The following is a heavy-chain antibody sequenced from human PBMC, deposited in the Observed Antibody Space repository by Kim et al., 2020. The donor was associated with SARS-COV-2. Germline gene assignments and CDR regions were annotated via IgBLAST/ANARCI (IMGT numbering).Heavy chain of an antibody. V-gene: IGHV3-33*05. CDR3: ARGYSSGWLLDY. D-gene: IGHD6-19*01. CDR2: ISYDGSNK. CDR1: GFTFSSYG. J-gene: IGHJ4*02. Sequence: GGSLRLSCAASGFTFSSYGMHWVRQAPGKGLEWVAVISYDGSNKYYADSVKGRFTISRDNSKNTLYLQMNSLRAEDTAVYYCARGYSSGWLLDYWGQGTLVTVSS.